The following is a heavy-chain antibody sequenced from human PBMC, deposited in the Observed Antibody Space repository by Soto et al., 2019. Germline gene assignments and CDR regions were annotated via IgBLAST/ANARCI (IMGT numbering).Heavy chain of an antibody. J-gene: IGHJ6*02. CDR1: GFTFDDYT. D-gene: IGHD4-17*01. CDR3: AKDIATVTTLYGMDV. CDR2: ISWDGGST. Sequence: GGSLRLSCAASGFTFDDYTMHWVRQAPGKGLEWVSLISWDGGSTYYADSVKGRITISRDNSKNSLYLQMNSLRTEDTALYYCAKDIATVTTLYGMDVWGQGTTVTVSS. V-gene: IGHV3-43*01.